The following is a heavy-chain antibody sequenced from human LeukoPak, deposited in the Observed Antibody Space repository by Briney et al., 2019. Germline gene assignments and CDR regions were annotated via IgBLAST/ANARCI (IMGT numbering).Heavy chain of an antibody. Sequence: GGSLRLSCAASGFIVSGDFMSWVRQAPGKGLEWVSVIYSDGSTYYADSVEGRFTISRDNSKNTLDLQMTGLRAEDTAVYYCARERGRGGDSPWFDYWGQGTLVTVSS. CDR2: IYSDGST. CDR1: GFIVSGDF. D-gene: IGHD3-10*01. CDR3: ARERGRGGDSPWFDY. J-gene: IGHJ4*02. V-gene: IGHV3-53*01.